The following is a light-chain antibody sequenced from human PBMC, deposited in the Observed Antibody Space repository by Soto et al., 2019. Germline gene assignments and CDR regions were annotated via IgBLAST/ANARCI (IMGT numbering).Light chain of an antibody. CDR2: EVS. Sequence: QSALTQPASVSGSPGQSITISCTGTSSDVGGYNYVSWYQQHPGKAPKLMIYEVSNRPSGVSHRFSGSTSGNTASLTISGVQAEDEADYYCSSYTSSSNPYVFGTGTKVTVL. CDR3: SSYTSSSNPYV. V-gene: IGLV2-14*01. J-gene: IGLJ1*01. CDR1: SSDVGGYNY.